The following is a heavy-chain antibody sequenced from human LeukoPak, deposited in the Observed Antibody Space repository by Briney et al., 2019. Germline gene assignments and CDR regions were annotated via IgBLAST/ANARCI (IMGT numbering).Heavy chain of an antibody. CDR2: IRFDGTDK. CDR3: AKGGGYTSSSHYFDF. D-gene: IGHD6-6*01. CDR1: GFTFSGYG. Sequence: GGSLRLSCAASGFTFSGYGIHWVRQAPGRGLEWVAFIRFDGTDKYYADSVKGRYTISRDNSKNTLYLQMNSLRAEDTAVYYCAKGGGYTSSSHYFDFWGQGTLVTVSS. J-gene: IGHJ4*02. V-gene: IGHV3-30*02.